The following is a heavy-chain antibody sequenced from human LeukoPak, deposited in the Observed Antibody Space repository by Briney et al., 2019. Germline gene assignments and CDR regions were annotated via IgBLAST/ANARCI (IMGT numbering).Heavy chain of an antibody. D-gene: IGHD4-17*01. J-gene: IGHJ6*02. V-gene: IGHV1-46*01. CDR3: ARTYTVTTARYYYGMDV. Sequence: ASVKVSCKASGYTFTSYYMHWVRQAPGQGLEWMGIINPSGGSTNYAQKFQGRVTMTRDTSTSTVYMELSSLRSEDTAVYYCARTYTVTTARYYYGMDVWGQGTTVTVSS. CDR2: INPSGGST. CDR1: GYTFTSYY.